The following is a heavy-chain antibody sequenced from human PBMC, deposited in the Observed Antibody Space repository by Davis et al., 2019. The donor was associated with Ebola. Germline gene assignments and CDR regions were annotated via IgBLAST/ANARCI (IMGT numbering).Heavy chain of an antibody. V-gene: IGHV4-59*03. CDR3: AERGGSV. Sequence: PGGSLRLSCTVSGVSISRHYWSWIRQPPGKRLEWIGSIYYTGSANYNSSLNSRVTISVDTSKNQFSLKLTSVTAADTAIYYCAERGGSVWGQGTLVTVSS. D-gene: IGHD3-16*01. CDR1: GVSISRHY. J-gene: IGHJ4*02. CDR2: IYYTGSA.